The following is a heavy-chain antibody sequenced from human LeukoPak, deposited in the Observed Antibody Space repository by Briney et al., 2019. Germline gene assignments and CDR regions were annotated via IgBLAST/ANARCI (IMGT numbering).Heavy chain of an antibody. V-gene: IGHV3-30*02. CDR1: GFTFSTYN. CDR3: AKDSYYDYVWGSYRYTNQFDY. D-gene: IGHD3-16*02. J-gene: IGHJ4*02. CDR2: IRYDGSDK. Sequence: GGSLRLSCAASGFTFSTYNMHWVRQAPGKGLEWVAFIRYDGSDKWYADSVKGRFTISRDSSKNTLYLQMNSLRAEDTAVYYCAKDSYYDYVWGSYRYTNQFDYWGQGTLVTVSS.